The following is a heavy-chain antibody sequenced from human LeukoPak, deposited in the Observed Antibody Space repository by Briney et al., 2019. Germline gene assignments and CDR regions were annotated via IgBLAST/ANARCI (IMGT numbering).Heavy chain of an antibody. CDR1: GGTFSSYA. CDR3: ARGLPPPSLILRYFDWSHWIDAFDI. D-gene: IGHD3-9*01. V-gene: IGHV1-8*02. CDR2: MNPNSGNT. Sequence: GASVKVSCKASGGTFSSYAISWVRQATGQGLEWMGWMNPNSGNTGYAQKFQGRVTMTRNTSISTAYMELSSLRSEDTAVYYCARGLPPPSLILRYFDWSHWIDAFDIWGQGTMVTVSS. J-gene: IGHJ3*02.